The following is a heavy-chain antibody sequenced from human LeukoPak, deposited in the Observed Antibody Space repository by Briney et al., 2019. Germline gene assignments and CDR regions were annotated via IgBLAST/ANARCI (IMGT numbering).Heavy chain of an antibody. D-gene: IGHD1-26*01. CDR1: GFIFSSYA. Sequence: SGGSLRLSCAASGFIFSSYAMSWVRQAPGKGLEWVSAISGSGGSTYYADSVKGRFTISRDNSKNTLYLQMNSLRAEDTAVYYCAKDGWELTYYYYYMDVWGKGTTVTVSS. CDR3: AKDGWELTYYYYYMDV. CDR2: ISGSGGST. J-gene: IGHJ6*03. V-gene: IGHV3-23*01.